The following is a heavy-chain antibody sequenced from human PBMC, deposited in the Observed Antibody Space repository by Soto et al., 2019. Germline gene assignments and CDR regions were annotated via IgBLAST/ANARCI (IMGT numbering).Heavy chain of an antibody. Sequence: QVQLEESGGGLVKPGGSLRLSCAASGFTFSAVYMSWIRQAPNKGLEYISYISSSGTSANYVDSVKGRFTISRDNAKNSLYLQMNSLRAEATAVYYCSRDRGAVTGQYFDYWGQGALVTVSS. CDR3: SRDRGAVTGQYFDY. J-gene: IGHJ4*02. V-gene: IGHV3-11*05. D-gene: IGHD6-19*01. CDR1: GFTFSAVY. CDR2: ISSSGTSA.